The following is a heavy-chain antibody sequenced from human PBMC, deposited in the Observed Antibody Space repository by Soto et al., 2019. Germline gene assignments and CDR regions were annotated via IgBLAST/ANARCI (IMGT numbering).Heavy chain of an antibody. Sequence: QVQLQESGPGLVKPSETLSLTCTVSGGSIRSYYWSWIRQSAGKGLEWIGRIYASGSTNSNPSLKSRVTMSVDTSKNQISLKLISVTAADTAKYYCARDRLVAATGNNWFDPWGQGTLVTVSS. CDR2: IYASGST. D-gene: IGHD2-15*01. V-gene: IGHV4-4*07. CDR1: GGSIRSYY. J-gene: IGHJ5*02. CDR3: ARDRLVAATGNNWFDP.